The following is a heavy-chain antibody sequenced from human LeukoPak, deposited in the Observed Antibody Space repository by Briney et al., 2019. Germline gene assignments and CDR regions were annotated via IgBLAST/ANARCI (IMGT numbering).Heavy chain of an antibody. CDR2: INAGNGNT. J-gene: IGHJ4*02. CDR1: GYTFTSYA. CDR3: AWKYSSSWSFDY. D-gene: IGHD6-6*01. V-gene: IGHV1-3*01. Sequence: ASVKVSCKASGYTFTSYAMHWVRQAPGQRLEWMGWINAGNGNTKYSQKFQGRVTITADESTSTAYMELSCLRSEDTAVYYCAWKYSSSWSFDYWGQGTLVTVSS.